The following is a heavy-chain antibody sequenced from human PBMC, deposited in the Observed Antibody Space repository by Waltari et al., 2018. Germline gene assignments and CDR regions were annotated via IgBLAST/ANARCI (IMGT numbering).Heavy chain of an antibody. CDR1: GYSFISYW. J-gene: IGHJ3*01. V-gene: IGHV5-51*03. CDR2: SGPDDSDT. Sequence: EVQLVQSGPEVKKSGESLRISCQVSGYSFISYWIAWVRQMPGKGLGYMGISGPDDSDTRYSPSSQGKVIISVDKSIVTAYLQLNTLKASDTAMYYWARPRRGRDAVDVWGPGTMVTVS. CDR3: ARPRRGRDAVDV. D-gene: IGHD3-10*01.